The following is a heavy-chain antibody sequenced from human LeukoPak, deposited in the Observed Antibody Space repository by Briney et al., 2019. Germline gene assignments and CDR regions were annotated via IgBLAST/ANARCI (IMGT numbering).Heavy chain of an antibody. Sequence: GGSLRLSRAASGFTFSSYWMSWVRQAPGKGLEWVANIKQDGSEKNYVDSVKGRFTISRDNAKNSLYLQMNSLGAEDTAVYYCAELGITMIGGVWGKGTTVTISS. CDR1: GFTFSSYW. V-gene: IGHV3-7*01. J-gene: IGHJ6*04. CDR2: IKQDGSEK. CDR3: AELGITMIGGV. D-gene: IGHD3-10*02.